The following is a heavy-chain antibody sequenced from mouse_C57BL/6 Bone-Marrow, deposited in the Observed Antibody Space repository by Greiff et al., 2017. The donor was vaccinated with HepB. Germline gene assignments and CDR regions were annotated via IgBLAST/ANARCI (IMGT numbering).Heavy chain of an antibody. D-gene: IGHD5-5*01. J-gene: IGHJ3*01. CDR3: ALYLIH. CDR2: ISSGSSTI. CDR1: GFTFSDYG. Sequence: EVQLVESGGGLVKPGGSLKLSCAASGFTFSDYGMHWVRQAPEKGLEWVAYISSGSSTIYYADTVKGRFTISRDNAKNTLFLHMTSLRSEDTAMYYCALYLIHWGQGTLVTVSA. V-gene: IGHV5-17*01.